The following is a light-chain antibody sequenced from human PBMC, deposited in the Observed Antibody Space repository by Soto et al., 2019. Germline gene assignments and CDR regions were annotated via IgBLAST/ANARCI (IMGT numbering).Light chain of an antibody. CDR3: QQYGSSGT. V-gene: IGKV3-20*01. CDR1: QSVSSN. J-gene: IGKJ1*01. CDR2: GAS. Sequence: EMVLTQSPGTLSLSPGERATLSCRASQSVSSNLAWYQQKPGQAPRLLIYGASNRATGIPDRFSGSGSGTGFTLTISRLEPEDFAVYYCQQYGSSGTFGQGTKVDIK.